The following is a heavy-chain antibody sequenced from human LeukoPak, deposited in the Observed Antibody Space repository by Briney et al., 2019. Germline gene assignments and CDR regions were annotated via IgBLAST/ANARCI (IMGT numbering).Heavy chain of an antibody. CDR1: GGSISSSGYY. CDR3: ARTKSLRWLQYDY. J-gene: IGHJ4*02. CDR2: INHSGST. Sequence: SETLSLTCTVSGGSISSSGYYWSWIRQPPGKGLEWIGEINHSGSTNYNPSLKSRVTISVDTSKNQFSLKLSSVTAADTAVYYCARTKSLRWLQYDYWGQGTLVTVSS. V-gene: IGHV4-39*07. D-gene: IGHD5-24*01.